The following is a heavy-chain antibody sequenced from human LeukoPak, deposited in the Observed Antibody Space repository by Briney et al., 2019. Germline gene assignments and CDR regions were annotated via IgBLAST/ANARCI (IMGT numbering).Heavy chain of an antibody. Sequence: SETLSLTCAVYGGSFSGYYWSWIRQPPGKGLEWIGEINHSGSTNYNPSLKSRVTISVDTSKNQFSLKLSSVTAADTAVYYCARGGVGAADYWGQGTLVTVSS. CDR1: GGSFSGYY. CDR3: ARGGVGAADY. CDR2: INHSGST. D-gene: IGHD1-26*01. V-gene: IGHV4-34*01. J-gene: IGHJ4*02.